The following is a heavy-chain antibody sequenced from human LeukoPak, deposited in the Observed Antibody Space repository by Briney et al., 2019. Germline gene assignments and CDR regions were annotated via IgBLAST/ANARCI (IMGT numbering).Heavy chain of an antibody. Sequence: SETLSLTWTVSGYSISSGYYWGWIRQPPGKGLEWIGSIYHSGSTYYNPSLKSRVTISVDTSKNQFSLKLSSVTAADTAVYYCARDRGDYDYGDYGTIDYWGQGTLVTVSS. CDR1: GYSISSGYY. CDR3: ARDRGDYDYGDYGTIDY. V-gene: IGHV4-38-2*02. D-gene: IGHD4-17*01. CDR2: IYHSGST. J-gene: IGHJ4*02.